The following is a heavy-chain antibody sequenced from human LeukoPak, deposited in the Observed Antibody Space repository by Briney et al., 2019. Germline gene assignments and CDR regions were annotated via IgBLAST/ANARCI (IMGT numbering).Heavy chain of an antibody. Sequence: GGSLRLSYAASGFTFSSYAMSWVRQAPGKGLEWVSAISGSGGSTYYADSVKGRFTISRDNSKNTLYLQMNSLRAEDTAVYYCAKHYYDSSGYYYRTYYFDYWGQGTLVTVSS. V-gene: IGHV3-23*01. CDR2: ISGSGGST. J-gene: IGHJ4*02. D-gene: IGHD3-22*01. CDR1: GFTFSSYA. CDR3: AKHYYDSSGYYYRTYYFDY.